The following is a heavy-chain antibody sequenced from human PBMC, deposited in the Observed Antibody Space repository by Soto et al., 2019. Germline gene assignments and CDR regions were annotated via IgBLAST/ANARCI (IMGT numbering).Heavy chain of an antibody. CDR3: AKTEWDTSLETYDFDY. V-gene: IGHV3-30*18. D-gene: IGHD1-26*01. CDR2: ISYDGSQT. Sequence: QVQLVESGGGVVQPGRSLTLSCAASGFTFTRYAMHWVRQPPGKGLEWVSVISYDGSQTFYADSVKGRFTISRDTSMNTLYLQINSLPTEDAAVYYCAKTEWDTSLETYDFDYWGLGTLVTVSS. CDR1: GFTFTRYA. J-gene: IGHJ4*02.